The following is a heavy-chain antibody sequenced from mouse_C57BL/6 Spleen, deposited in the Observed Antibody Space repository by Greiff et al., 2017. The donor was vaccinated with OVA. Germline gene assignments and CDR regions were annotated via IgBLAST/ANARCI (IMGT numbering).Heavy chain of an antibody. V-gene: IGHV1-7*01. CDR2: INPSSGYT. D-gene: IGHD2-4*01. Sequence: QVQLKQPGAELVKPGASVKLSCKASGYTFTSYWMHWVKQRPGQGLEWIGYINPSSGYTKYNQKFKDKATLTADKSSSTAYMQLSSLTYEDSAVYYCAALYDYDGYWGQGTTLTVSS. CDR3: AALYDYDGY. CDR1: GYTFTSYW. J-gene: IGHJ2*01.